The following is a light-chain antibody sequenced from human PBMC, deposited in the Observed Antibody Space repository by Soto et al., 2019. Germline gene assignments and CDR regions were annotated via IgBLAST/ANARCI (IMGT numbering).Light chain of an antibody. CDR3: QQFGTSPPST. CDR2: GAS. V-gene: IGKV3-20*01. J-gene: IGKJ5*01. Sequence: IVLTQSPGTLSLSPGERATLSCRASQSVSSIYLAWYQQKPGQAPRLLIYGASSRATGIPDRFSGSGSGTDFTLTISRLEPEDFAVYYCQQFGTSPPSTFGQGTRLEIK. CDR1: QSVSSIY.